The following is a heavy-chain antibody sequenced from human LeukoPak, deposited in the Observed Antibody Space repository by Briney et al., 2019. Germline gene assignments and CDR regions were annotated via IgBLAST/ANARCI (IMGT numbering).Heavy chain of an antibody. D-gene: IGHD2-15*01. CDR3: AKAHLSPFREAMKPACSGGSCYPVDV. CDR1: GFTFSSYA. J-gene: IGHJ6*04. Sequence: QSGGSLRLSCAASGFTFSSYAMHWVRQAPGKGLEWVAVISYDGSNKYYADSVKGRFTISRDNSKNTLYLQMNSLRAEDTAVYYCAKAHLSPFREAMKPACSGGSCYPVDVWGKGTTVTVSS. CDR2: ISYDGSNK. V-gene: IGHV3-30*04.